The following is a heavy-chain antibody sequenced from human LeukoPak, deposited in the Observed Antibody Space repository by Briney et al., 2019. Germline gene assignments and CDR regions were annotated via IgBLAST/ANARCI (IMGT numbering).Heavy chain of an antibody. CDR1: GGSISSYY. CDR2: IYYSGGT. D-gene: IGHD7-27*01. Sequence: SETLSLTCTVSGGSISSYYWSWIRQPPGKGLEWIGNIYYSGGTNYNPSLRSRVTISVDTSKNQFSLKLRSVTAADTAVYYCARHYLGHYTMDVWGQGTTVTVSS. J-gene: IGHJ6*02. V-gene: IGHV4-59*08. CDR3: ARHYLGHYTMDV.